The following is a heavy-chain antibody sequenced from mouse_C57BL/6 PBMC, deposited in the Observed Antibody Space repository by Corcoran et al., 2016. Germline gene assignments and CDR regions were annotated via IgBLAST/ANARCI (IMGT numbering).Heavy chain of an antibody. CDR2: IFPGSGST. D-gene: IGHD2-1*01. CDR3: APNYDYAMDY. Sequence: QVQLQQSGPELVKPGASVKISCKASGYTFTDYYINWVKQRPGQGLEWIGWIFPGSGSTYYNEQFKGKATLTVDKSSSTAYTLPSSLTSEDSAVYFCAPNYDYAMDYWGQGTSVTVSS. J-gene: IGHJ4*01. CDR1: GYTFTDYY. V-gene: IGHV1-75*01.